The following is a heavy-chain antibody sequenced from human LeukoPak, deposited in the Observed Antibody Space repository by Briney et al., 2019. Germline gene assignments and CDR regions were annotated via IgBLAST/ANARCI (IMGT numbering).Heavy chain of an antibody. CDR1: GYTFTSYG. Sequence: ASVKVSCKASGYTFTSYGISWVRQAPGQGLEWMGWISAYNGNTNYAQKLQGRVTVTTGTSTSTAYMELRSLRSDDTAVYYCARDRYDFWSGYNFDYWGQGTLVTVSS. J-gene: IGHJ4*02. V-gene: IGHV1-18*01. CDR2: ISAYNGNT. CDR3: ARDRYDFWSGYNFDY. D-gene: IGHD3-3*01.